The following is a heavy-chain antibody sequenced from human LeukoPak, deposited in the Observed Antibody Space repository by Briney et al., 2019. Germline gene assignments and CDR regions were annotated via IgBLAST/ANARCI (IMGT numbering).Heavy chain of an antibody. CDR3: ARVHDSSGYYLGGFDY. Sequence: ASVKVSCKASGYTFTGYYMHWERQAPGQGLEWMGWINPNSGGTNYAQKFQGRVTMTRDTSISTAYMELSRLRSDDTAVYYCARVHDSSGYYLGGFDYWGQGTLVTVSS. J-gene: IGHJ4*02. CDR2: INPNSGGT. CDR1: GYTFTGYY. D-gene: IGHD3-22*01. V-gene: IGHV1-2*02.